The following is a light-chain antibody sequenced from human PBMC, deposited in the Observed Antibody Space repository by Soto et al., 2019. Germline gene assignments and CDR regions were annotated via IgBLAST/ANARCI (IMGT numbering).Light chain of an antibody. J-gene: IGKJ5*01. CDR2: GAS. CDR1: RSVDTD. CDR3: QQYNSWPPIT. V-gene: IGKV3D-15*01. Sequence: EILMTQSPATLSVSPCDSATLSCRASRSVDTDLAWYQQKPGQAPRLLIYGASTRAPGIPARFSGGGSGTEFTLTISSLQSEDFAVYYCQQYNSWPPITFGQGTRLEIK.